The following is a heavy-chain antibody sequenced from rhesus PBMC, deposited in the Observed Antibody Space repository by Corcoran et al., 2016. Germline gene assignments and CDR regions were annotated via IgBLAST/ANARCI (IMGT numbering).Heavy chain of an antibody. Sequence: QVQLQESGPGVVKPSETLSLTCAVSGGSISDSYRWSWIRQPPGKVLEWIGYIYGKSTSTNYKPSLKRRVTMSKDTSKNQVSVKLSSVTAADTAVYYCAREIWTGYYFDYWGQGVLVTVSS. CDR1: GGSISDSYR. D-gene: IGHD3-3*01. V-gene: IGHV4S10*01. CDR2: IYGKSTST. CDR3: AREIWTGYYFDY. J-gene: IGHJ4*01.